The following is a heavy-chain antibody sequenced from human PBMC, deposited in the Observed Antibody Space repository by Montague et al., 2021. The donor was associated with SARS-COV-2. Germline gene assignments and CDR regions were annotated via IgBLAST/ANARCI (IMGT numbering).Heavy chain of an antibody. CDR3: ARDFDY. CDR2: MYYSGST. CDR1: GGSISSYY. Sequence: SETLSLTCTVSGGSISSYYWSWIRQPPGKGLEWIGYMYYSGSTNYNPSLESRATLSVDTSKNQFSLKLSSVTAADTAVYYCARDFDYWGQGALVTVSS. J-gene: IGHJ4*02. V-gene: IGHV4-59*13.